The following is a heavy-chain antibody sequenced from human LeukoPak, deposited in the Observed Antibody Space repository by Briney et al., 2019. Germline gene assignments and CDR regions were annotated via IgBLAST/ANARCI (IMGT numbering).Heavy chain of an antibody. CDR1: GFTFSSYA. J-gene: IGHJ4*02. CDR2: ISYDGSNK. D-gene: IGHD6-13*01. V-gene: IGHV3-30-3*01. CDR3: ARDAVRSSSWSTTHRDDY. Sequence: PGGSLRLSCAASGFTFSSYAMHWVRQAPGKGLEWVAVISYDGSNKYYADSVKGRFTISRDNSKNTLYLQMNSLRAEDTAVYYCARDAVRSSSWSTTHRDDYWGQGTLVTVSS.